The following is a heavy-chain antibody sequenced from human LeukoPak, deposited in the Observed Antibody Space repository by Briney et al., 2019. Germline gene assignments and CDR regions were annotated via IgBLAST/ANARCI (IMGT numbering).Heavy chain of an antibody. CDR1: GYTFTSYG. CDR2: ISACNGNT. Sequence: ASVKVSCKASGYTFTSYGISWVRQAPGQGLEWMGWISACNGNTNYAQKLQGRVTMTTDTSTSTAYMELRSLRSDDTAVYYCARGGLTITFGGEYGYWGQGTLVTVSS. CDR3: ARGGLTITFGGEYGY. V-gene: IGHV1-18*01. J-gene: IGHJ4*02. D-gene: IGHD3-16*01.